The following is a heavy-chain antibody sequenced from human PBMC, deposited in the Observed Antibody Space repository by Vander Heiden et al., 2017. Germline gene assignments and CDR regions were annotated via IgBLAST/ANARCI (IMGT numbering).Heavy chain of an antibody. CDR2: ISSSSSYI. J-gene: IGHJ6*04. CDR3: ARDRKLVVVPAAKWRHYYYYGMDV. V-gene: IGHV3-21*01. D-gene: IGHD2-2*01. CDR1: GFTFSSYS. Sequence: EVQLVESGGGLVKPGGSLRLSCAASGFTFSSYSMNWVRQAPGKGLEWVSSISSSSSYIYYADAVKGRFTISRDNAKNSMYLQMNRLRAEDTAVYYCARDRKLVVVPAAKWRHYYYYGMDVSAKGAPVTVS.